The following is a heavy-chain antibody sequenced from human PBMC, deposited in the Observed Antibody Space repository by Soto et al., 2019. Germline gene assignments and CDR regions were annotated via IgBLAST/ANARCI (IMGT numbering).Heavy chain of an antibody. J-gene: IGHJ6*02. CDR2: INPNSGGT. CDR3: ARDRGVYGSGSYYTPLLDV. V-gene: IGHV1-2*04. Sequence: ASVKVSCKASGYTFTGYYMHWVRQAPGQGLEWMGWINPNSGGTNYAQKFQGWVTITRDTSISTAYMELSRLRSDDTAVYYCARDRGVYGSGSYYTPLLDVWGQGTTVTVSS. CDR1: GYTFTGYY. D-gene: IGHD3-10*01.